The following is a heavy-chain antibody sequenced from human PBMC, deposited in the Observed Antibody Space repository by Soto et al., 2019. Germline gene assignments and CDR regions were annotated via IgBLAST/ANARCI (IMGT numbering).Heavy chain of an antibody. CDR2: IYSGGST. D-gene: IGHD3-22*01. J-gene: IGHJ4*02. CDR1: GFTVSSNY. V-gene: IGHV3-53*01. Sequence: LRLSCAASGFTVSSNYMSWVRQAPGKGLEWVSVIYSGGSTYYADSVKGRFTISRDNSKNTLYLQMNSLRAEDTAVYYCARAKSYYYASSAPFDYWGQGTLVTVSS. CDR3: ARAKSYYYASSAPFDY.